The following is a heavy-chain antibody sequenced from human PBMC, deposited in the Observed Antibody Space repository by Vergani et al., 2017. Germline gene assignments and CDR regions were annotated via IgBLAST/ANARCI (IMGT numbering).Heavy chain of an antibody. V-gene: IGHV4-59*01. CDR3: ARGKGVYQLPFDY. CDR1: GGSISSYY. Sequence: QLQLQESGPGLVKPSETLSLICTVSGGSISSYYWSWIRQPPGKGLEWIGYIYYSGSTNYNPSLKSRVTISVDTSKNQFSLKLSSVTAADTAVYYCARGKGVYQLPFDYWGQGTLVTVSS. CDR2: IYYSGST. J-gene: IGHJ4*02. D-gene: IGHD2-2*01.